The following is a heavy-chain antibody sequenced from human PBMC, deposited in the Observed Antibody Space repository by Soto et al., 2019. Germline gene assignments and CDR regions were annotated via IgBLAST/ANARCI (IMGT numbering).Heavy chain of an antibody. CDR2: IYYSGST. V-gene: IGHV4-30-4*01. CDR1: GGSISSGDYY. Sequence: SETRSLTCTVSGGSISSGDYYWSWIRQPPGKGLEWIGYIYYSGSTYYNPSLKSRVTISVDTSKNQFSLKLSSVTAADTAVYYCARSYSGGDAYFDYWGQGTVVTVSS. CDR3: ARSYSGGDAYFDY. D-gene: IGHD2-21*02. J-gene: IGHJ4*02.